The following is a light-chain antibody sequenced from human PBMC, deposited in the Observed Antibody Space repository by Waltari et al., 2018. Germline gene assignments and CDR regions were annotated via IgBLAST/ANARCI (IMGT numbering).Light chain of an antibody. Sequence: DIQMTQSPSSLSASVGDRVPITCRASQSISSYLNWYQQKPGKAPKLLIYAASSLQSGVPSRFSGSGSGTDFTLTISSLQLEDFATYYCQQSYSTPITFGQGTRLEIK. CDR2: AAS. J-gene: IGKJ5*01. CDR3: QQSYSTPIT. V-gene: IGKV1-39*01. CDR1: QSISSY.